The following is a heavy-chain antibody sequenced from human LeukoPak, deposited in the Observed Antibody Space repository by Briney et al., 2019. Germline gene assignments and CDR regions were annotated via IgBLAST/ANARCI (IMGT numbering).Heavy chain of an antibody. J-gene: IGHJ3*02. CDR1: GGSISSSSYY. D-gene: IGHD2-21*02. CDR2: IYYSGST. CDR3: ARPIVVVTARDAFDI. Sequence: PSETLPLTCTVSGGSISSSSYYWGWIRQPPGKGLEWIGSIYYSGSTYYNPSLKSRVTISVDTSKNQFSLKLSSVTAADAAVYYCARPIVVVTARDAFDIWGQGTMVTVSS. V-gene: IGHV4-39*01.